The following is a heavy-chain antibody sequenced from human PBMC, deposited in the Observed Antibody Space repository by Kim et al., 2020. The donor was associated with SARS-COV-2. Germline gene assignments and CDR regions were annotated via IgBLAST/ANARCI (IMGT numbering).Heavy chain of an antibody. V-gene: IGHV3-23*01. CDR3: AKVSRFDSSGYV. J-gene: IGHJ6*01. D-gene: IGHD6-25*01. Sequence: GGSLRLSCAASGFTFSAYGMNWVRQAPGKGLEWISGISESGDTIDYADSVKGRFTTSRDNSKNILFLQLDSLRAGDTAVYYCAKVSRFDSSGYVW. CDR1: GFTFSAYG. CDR2: ISESGDTI.